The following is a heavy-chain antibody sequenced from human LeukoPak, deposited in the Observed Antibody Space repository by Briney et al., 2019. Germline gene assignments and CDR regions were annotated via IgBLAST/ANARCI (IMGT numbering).Heavy chain of an antibody. CDR1: GGSISSSSYY. Sequence: SETLPLTCTVSGGSISSSSYYWGWIRQPPGKGLEWIGSIYYSGSTYYNSSLKSRVTISVDTSKNQFSLKLSSVTAADTAVYYCAKQTGSGLFILPGGQGTLVTVSS. CDR2: IYYSGST. J-gene: IGHJ4*02. D-gene: IGHD3/OR15-3a*01. CDR3: AKQTGSGLFILP. V-gene: IGHV4-39*01.